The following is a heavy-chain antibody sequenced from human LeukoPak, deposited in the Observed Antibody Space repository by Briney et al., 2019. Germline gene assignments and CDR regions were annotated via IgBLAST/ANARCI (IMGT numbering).Heavy chain of an antibody. J-gene: IGHJ4*02. CDR1: GYTFTGYH. CDR3: ARDYCSSTSCLFDY. Sequence: ASVKVSCKASGYTFTGYHMHWVRQAPGQGLEWMGRINPNSGDTNYAQKFQGRVTMTRDTSISTAYLELSRLRSDDTAVYYCARDYCSSTSCLFDYWGQGTLVTVSS. D-gene: IGHD2-2*01. CDR2: INPNSGDT. V-gene: IGHV1-2*06.